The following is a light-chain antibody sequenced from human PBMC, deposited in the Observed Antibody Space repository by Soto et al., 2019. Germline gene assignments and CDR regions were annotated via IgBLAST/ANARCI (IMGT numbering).Light chain of an antibody. CDR2: AAS. V-gene: IGKV1-13*02. CDR1: QGIRSY. J-gene: IGKJ4*01. CDR3: QQLNSYPLT. Sequence: ANHLTQYPSSLSASVSDRVTITCRASQGIRSYLNWYQQKPGKAPKLLIYAASSLQSGVPSRFSGSGSGTDFTLTISSLQPEDFATYYCQQLNSYPLTFGGGTKVDIK.